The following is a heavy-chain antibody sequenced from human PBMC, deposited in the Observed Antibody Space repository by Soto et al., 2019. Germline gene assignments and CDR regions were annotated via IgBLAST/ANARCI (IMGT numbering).Heavy chain of an antibody. CDR1: GFTFSSYG. J-gene: IGHJ4*02. V-gene: IGHV3-30*03. D-gene: IGHD2-2*01. CDR3: ARDVLPATAPFEY. Sequence: GGSLRLSCAASGFTFSSYGMHWVRQAPGKGLEWVAVISYDGSNKYYADSVKGRFTISRDNSENTLYLQMNSLRAEDTAVYYCARDVLPATAPFEYSGQGTLVTVSS. CDR2: ISYDGSNK.